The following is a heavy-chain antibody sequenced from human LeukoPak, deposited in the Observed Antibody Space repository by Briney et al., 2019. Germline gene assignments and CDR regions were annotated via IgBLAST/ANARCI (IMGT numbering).Heavy chain of an antibody. V-gene: IGHV4-34*01. CDR1: GGSFSGYY. Sequence: SETLSLTCAVYGGSFSGYYWSWIRQPPGKGLEWIGEINHSGSTNYNPSLKSRVTISVDTYKNQFSLKLSSVTAADTAVYYCARGRGYYDILTGLYYYYYGMDVWGQGTTVTVSS. J-gene: IGHJ6*02. CDR2: INHSGST. CDR3: ARGRGYYDILTGLYYYYYGMDV. D-gene: IGHD3-9*01.